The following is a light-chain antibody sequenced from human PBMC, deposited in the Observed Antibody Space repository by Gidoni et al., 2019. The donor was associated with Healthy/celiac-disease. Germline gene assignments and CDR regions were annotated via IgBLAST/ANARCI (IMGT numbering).Light chain of an antibody. J-gene: IGKJ4*01. V-gene: IGKV1-5*03. Sequence: DIQMTQSPSTLSASVGDRVTITCRASQNINSWLAWFQQKPGNAPKILIYKASTLESGVPSRFSGTQSGTEFTLTISSLQPDDFATYYCQQYKTYPLTFGGGTKVEIK. CDR3: QQYKTYPLT. CDR1: QNINSW. CDR2: KAS.